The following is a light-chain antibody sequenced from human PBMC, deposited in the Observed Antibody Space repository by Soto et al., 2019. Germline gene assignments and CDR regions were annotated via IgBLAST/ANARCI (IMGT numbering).Light chain of an antibody. J-gene: IGLJ2*01. CDR1: SSNIRAGYD. Sequence: QSVLTQPPSVSGAPGQRVTISCTGRSSNIRAGYDVHWYQQLPGAAPKLLIYGNSNRPSGVPDRFSGSKSGTSASLAITGLQAEDEADYYCQSYDSSLSAVVFGGGTKLIVL. CDR2: GNS. V-gene: IGLV1-40*01. CDR3: QSYDSSLSAVV.